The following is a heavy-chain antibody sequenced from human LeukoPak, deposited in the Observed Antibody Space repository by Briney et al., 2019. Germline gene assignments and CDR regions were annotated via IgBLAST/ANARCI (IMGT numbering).Heavy chain of an antibody. CDR3: ARKICIPGDYAWFDP. Sequence: SETLSLTCTVSSGSISSSSYYWGWIRQPPGKGLEWIGSIYYSGSTYYNPSLNSRVTISVDTSKNQFSLKLSSVTAADTAVYYCARKICIPGDYAWFDPWGQGTLVTVSS. D-gene: IGHD4-17*01. CDR1: SGSISSSSYY. J-gene: IGHJ5*02. CDR2: IYYSGST. V-gene: IGHV4-39*01.